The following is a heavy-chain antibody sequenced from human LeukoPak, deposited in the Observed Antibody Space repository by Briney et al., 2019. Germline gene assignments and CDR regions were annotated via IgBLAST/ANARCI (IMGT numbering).Heavy chain of an antibody. D-gene: IGHD5-24*01. V-gene: IGHV1-58*01. CDR3: ARVRATTSPFDY. CDR2: IVVGSGNT. Sequence: ASVKVSCKASGFTFTSSAVQWVRQARGQRLEWIGWIVVGSGNTNYAQKFQERVTITRDMSTSTAYMELSSLRSEDTAVYYCARVRATTSPFDYWGQGTLVTVSS. CDR1: GFTFTSSA. J-gene: IGHJ4*02.